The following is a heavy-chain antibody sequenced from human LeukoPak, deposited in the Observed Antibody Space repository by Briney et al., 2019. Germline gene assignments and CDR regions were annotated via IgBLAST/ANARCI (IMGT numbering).Heavy chain of an antibody. J-gene: IGHJ3*02. CDR3: ARDRVFPPDAFDI. D-gene: IGHD2-21*01. CDR2: IYSGGST. V-gene: IGHV3-53*01. Sequence: GGTLRLSCAASGFNVSSNYMSWVRQPPGKGLEWVSVIYSGGSTYYADSVKGRFTISRDNSKNTPYLQMNSLRAEDTAVYYCARDRVFPPDAFDIWGQGTMVTVSS. CDR1: GFNVSSNY.